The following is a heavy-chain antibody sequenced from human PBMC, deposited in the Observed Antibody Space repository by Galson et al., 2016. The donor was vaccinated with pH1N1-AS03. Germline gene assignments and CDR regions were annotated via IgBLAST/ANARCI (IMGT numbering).Heavy chain of an antibody. Sequence: SLRLSCAASGFTFSSYWMTWVRQAPGKGLEWVANIKQDGSVEYYVDSVKGRFTISRDNAKNSRYLQMNSLRAEDTAVYFCTRENRGASDYWGQGALVTVSS. CDR3: TRENRGASDY. D-gene: IGHD3-10*01. CDR2: IKQDGSVE. CDR1: GFTFSSYW. J-gene: IGHJ4*02. V-gene: IGHV3-7*01.